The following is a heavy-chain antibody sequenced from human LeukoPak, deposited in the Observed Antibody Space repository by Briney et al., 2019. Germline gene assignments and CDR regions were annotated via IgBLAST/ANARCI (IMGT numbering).Heavy chain of an antibody. Sequence: GGSLRLSCAASGFTFDDYAMHWVRQAPGKGLEWVSLISGDGGSTYYADSVKGRFTISRDNGKNSLYLQMNSLRTEDTALHYCAKDLAAAGPAPHYYYYYGMDVWGQGTTVTVSS. J-gene: IGHJ6*02. CDR3: AKDLAAAGPAPHYYYYYGMDV. CDR1: GFTFDDYA. D-gene: IGHD6-13*01. CDR2: ISGDGGST. V-gene: IGHV3-43*02.